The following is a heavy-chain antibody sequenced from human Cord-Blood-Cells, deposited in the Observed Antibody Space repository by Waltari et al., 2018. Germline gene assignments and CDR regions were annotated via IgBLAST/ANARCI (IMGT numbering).Heavy chain of an antibody. Sequence: QVQLQQWGAGLLKPSETLSLTCAVYGGSFSGYYWSWIRQPPGKGLEWIGEINHSGSTNYNPSLKSRVTISVDTSKNQFSLKLSSVTAADTAVYYCARGSSYYDFWSGYYSQFDPWGQGTLVTVSS. V-gene: IGHV4-34*01. CDR3: ARGSSYYDFWSGYYSQFDP. J-gene: IGHJ5*02. CDR1: GGSFSGYY. CDR2: INHSGST. D-gene: IGHD3-3*01.